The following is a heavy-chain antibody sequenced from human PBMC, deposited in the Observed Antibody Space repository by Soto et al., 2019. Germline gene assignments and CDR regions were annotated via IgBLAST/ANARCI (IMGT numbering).Heavy chain of an antibody. J-gene: IGHJ4*02. CDR2: ISGSGGST. V-gene: IGHV3-23*01. CDR3: AKDPGAAAGIFDY. CDR1: GFTFSTYA. D-gene: IGHD6-13*01. Sequence: GGSLRLSCSASGFTFSTYAMSWVRQAPGKGLEWVSGISGSGGSTNYADSVKGRFTISRDNPKNTLYLQMNSLRAEDTAVYYCAKDPGAAAGIFDYWGQGTLVTVSS.